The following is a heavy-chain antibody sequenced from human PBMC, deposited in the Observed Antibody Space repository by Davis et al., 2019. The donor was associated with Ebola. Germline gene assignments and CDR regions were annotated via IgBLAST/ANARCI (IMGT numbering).Heavy chain of an antibody. CDR3: AKGDLAYQFDF. V-gene: IGHV3-23*01. J-gene: IGHJ4*02. CDR1: GFTFSSYA. D-gene: IGHD2-2*01. Sequence: GESLKISCAASGFTFSSYAMSWVRQAPGKGLEWVSAISRSGGSTYYADSVKGRFTVSRDNSRNTLHLQMNSLRVDDTAVYFCAKGDLAYQFDFWGQGTLVTVSS. CDR2: ISRSGGST.